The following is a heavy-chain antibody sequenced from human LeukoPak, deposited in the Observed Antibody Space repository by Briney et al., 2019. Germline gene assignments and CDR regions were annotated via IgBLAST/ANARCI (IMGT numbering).Heavy chain of an antibody. CDR1: GVTLTSYG. D-gene: IGHD6-13*01. Sequence: PGGSLRLSCAASGVTLTSYGMHWVRQAPDKGLQRVAFIRYDGRNKYYGDSGKGRFTISRDNSKNTLFLKMNSLRPEDTAVYYCAKEKGAPAGLFDSWGQGTLVTVSP. CDR3: AKEKGAPAGLFDS. J-gene: IGHJ4*02. V-gene: IGHV3-30*02. CDR2: IRYDGRNK.